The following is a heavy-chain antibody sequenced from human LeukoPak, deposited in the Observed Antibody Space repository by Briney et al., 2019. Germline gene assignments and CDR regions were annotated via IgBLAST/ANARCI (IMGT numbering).Heavy chain of an antibody. Sequence: GGSLRPSCAASGFTFSSYTMNWVRQAPGKGLEWVSSITSSSSYIYYADSVKGRFTISRDNAKNSLCLQMNSLRAEDTAVYYCARHVVAVGFDYWGQGTLVTVSS. CDR2: ITSSSSYI. V-gene: IGHV3-21*01. J-gene: IGHJ4*02. CDR3: ARHVVAVGFDY. CDR1: GFTFSSYT. D-gene: IGHD3-22*01.